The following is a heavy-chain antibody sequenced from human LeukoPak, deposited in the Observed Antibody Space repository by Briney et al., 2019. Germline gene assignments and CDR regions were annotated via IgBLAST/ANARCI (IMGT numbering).Heavy chain of an antibody. CDR2: IDPSDSYT. V-gene: IGHV5-10-1*01. Sequence: GESLKISCKGSGYSFTSYWISWVRQMPGKGLEWMGRIDPSDSYTNYSPSFQGHVTISADKSISTAYLQWSSLKASDTAMYYCARGGYCSGGSCPYYFDYWGQGTLVTVSS. D-gene: IGHD2-15*01. CDR1: GYSFTSYW. CDR3: ARGGYCSGGSCPYYFDY. J-gene: IGHJ4*02.